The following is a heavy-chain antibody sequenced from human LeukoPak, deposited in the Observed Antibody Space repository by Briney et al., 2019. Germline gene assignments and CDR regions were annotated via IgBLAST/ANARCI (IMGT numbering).Heavy chain of an antibody. CDR2: IIGSGGST. CDR1: GFTFSSYD. Sequence: GGSLRLSCAASGFTFSSYDMTWVRQAPGKGLEWVSTIIGSGGSTYYADSVKGRFTISRDNSKNTLYLQMNSLRAEDTAVYYCAKDGLFGATITYYFDYWGQGTLVTVSS. V-gene: IGHV3-23*01. CDR3: AKDGLFGATITYYFDY. D-gene: IGHD3-3*01. J-gene: IGHJ4*02.